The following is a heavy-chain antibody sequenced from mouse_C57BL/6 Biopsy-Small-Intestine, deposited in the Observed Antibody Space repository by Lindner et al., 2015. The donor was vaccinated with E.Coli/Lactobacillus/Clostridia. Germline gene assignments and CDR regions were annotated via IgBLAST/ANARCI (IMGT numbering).Heavy chain of an antibody. V-gene: IGHV1-80*01. D-gene: IGHD1-1*01. Sequence: VQLQESGAELVKPGASVKISCKISGYAFSRYWMSWVKQRPGKGLEWIGQIYPGDGDTNHNGKFRGKATLTADKSSSTAYMQLSSLTSEDSAVYFCARGDFGSSYGAMDYWGQGTSVTVSS. J-gene: IGHJ4*01. CDR3: ARGDFGSSYGAMDY. CDR1: GYAFSRYW. CDR2: IYPGDGDT.